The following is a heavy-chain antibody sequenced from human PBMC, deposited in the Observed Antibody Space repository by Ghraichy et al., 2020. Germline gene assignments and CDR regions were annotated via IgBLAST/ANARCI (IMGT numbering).Heavy chain of an antibody. CDR2: IYSGGST. CDR3: ARIAYDSSGYPLGD. CDR1: GFTVSSNY. D-gene: IGHD3-22*01. Sequence: GGSLRLSCAASGFTVSSNYMSWVRQAPGKGLEWVSVIYSGGSTYYADSVKGRFTISRDNSKNTLYLQMNSLRAEDTAVYYCARIAYDSSGYPLGDWGQGTLVTVSS. J-gene: IGHJ4*02. V-gene: IGHV3-53*01.